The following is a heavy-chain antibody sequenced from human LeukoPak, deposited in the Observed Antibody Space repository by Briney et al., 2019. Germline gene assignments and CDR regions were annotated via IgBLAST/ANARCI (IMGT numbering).Heavy chain of an antibody. CDR2: ISGDGGST. V-gene: IGHV3-43*02. CDR1: GFTFDDYA. Sequence: GGSLRLSCAASGFTFDDYAMHWVRQAPGKGLEWVSLISGDGGSTYYADSVKGRFTISRDNSKNSLYLQMNSLRTEDTALYYCAKDIDGASPFYYYYSMDVWGQGTTVTVSS. CDR3: AKDIDGASPFYYYYSMDV. D-gene: IGHD4/OR15-4a*01. J-gene: IGHJ6*02.